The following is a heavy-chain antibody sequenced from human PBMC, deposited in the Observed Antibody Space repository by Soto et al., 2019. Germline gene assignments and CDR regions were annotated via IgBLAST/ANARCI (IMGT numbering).Heavy chain of an antibody. V-gene: IGHV3-7*03. CDR2: INRAGSEK. CDR3: ARVRATDYEIDY. CDR1: GCMFGSYW. D-gene: IGHD4-17*01. J-gene: IGHJ4*02. Sequence: WGSLSLSCTASGCMFGSYWLTWVRQVPGQGLQWVADINRAGSEKYNADFVKGRFSMYRDNADKSVFLDMNNLRVDDTATYYCARVRATDYEIDYWGQGALVTVSS.